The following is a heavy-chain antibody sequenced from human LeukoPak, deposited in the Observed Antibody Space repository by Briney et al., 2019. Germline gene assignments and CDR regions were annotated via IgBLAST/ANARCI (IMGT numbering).Heavy chain of an antibody. V-gene: IGHV3-21*01. Sequence: GGSLRLSCAASGFTFSSYSMNWVRQAPGKGLEWVSSISSSSSYIYYADSVKGRFTISRDNAKNSLYLQMNSLRAEDTAVYYCARDRLAYCGGDCYPDAFDIWGQGTMVTVSS. CDR1: GFTFSSYS. CDR2: ISSSSSYI. D-gene: IGHD2-21*02. J-gene: IGHJ3*02. CDR3: ARDRLAYCGGDCYPDAFDI.